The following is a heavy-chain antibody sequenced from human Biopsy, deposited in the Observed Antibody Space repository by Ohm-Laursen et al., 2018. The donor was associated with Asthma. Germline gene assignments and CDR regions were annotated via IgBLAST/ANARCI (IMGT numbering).Heavy chain of an antibody. D-gene: IGHD1-14*01. J-gene: IGHJ6*02. V-gene: IGHV3-11*01. CDR2: ISSGGRTI. CDR3: ARDNHDYYYYGMDL. CDR1: GFSFRDYY. Sequence: SLGLSCTAFGFSFRDYYMSWIRQAPGKGLEWILYISSGGRTIYYADSVKGRFTISRDNAQNLLYLQMSSLRTEDTAVYYCARDNHDYYYYGMDLWGQGTSVTVSS.